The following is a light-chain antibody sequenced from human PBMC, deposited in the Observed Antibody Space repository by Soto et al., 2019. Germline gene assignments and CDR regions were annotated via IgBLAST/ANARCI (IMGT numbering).Light chain of an antibody. CDR2: EVN. Sequence: QSALTQPPSAAGSPGQSVTISCTGTMRDVGGYNYVSWYQQHPGKVPKLMVYEVNKRPSGVPDRFSGSKSGNTASLTVSGLQADDDADYYCTSYAGGNNVFGTGTKLTVL. CDR3: TSYAGGNNV. V-gene: IGLV2-8*01. CDR1: MRDVGGYNY. J-gene: IGLJ1*01.